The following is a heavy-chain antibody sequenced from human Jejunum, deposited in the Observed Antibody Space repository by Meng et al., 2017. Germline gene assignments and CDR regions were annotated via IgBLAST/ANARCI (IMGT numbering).Heavy chain of an antibody. CDR2: MSASGDTA. V-gene: IGHV3-23*01. D-gene: IGHD3-22*01. CDR1: GFTFNNYA. CDR3: ARDNDRSSHYSHFDY. J-gene: IGHJ4*02. Sequence: GESLKISCAVSGFTFNNYAMSWVRQAPGKGLEWVSDMSASGDTAYYTDSVQGRFTVSRDNSKHTVYLQMNSLRDEDTAVYYCARDNDRSSHYSHFDYWGQGTLVTVSS.